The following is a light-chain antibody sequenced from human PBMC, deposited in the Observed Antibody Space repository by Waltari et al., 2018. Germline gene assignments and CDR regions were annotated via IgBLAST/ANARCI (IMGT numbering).Light chain of an antibody. CDR3: NSRDSSGNHVV. J-gene: IGLJ2*01. CDR2: GKN. Sequence: SSELTQDPAVSVALGQTVRITCQGDSLRSYYASWYQQKPGQAPVLVIYGKNNRPSWIPDRCSGSSSGNPASLTITGTQAEDEADYYCNSRDSSGNHVVFGGGTKLTVL. CDR1: SLRSYY. V-gene: IGLV3-19*01.